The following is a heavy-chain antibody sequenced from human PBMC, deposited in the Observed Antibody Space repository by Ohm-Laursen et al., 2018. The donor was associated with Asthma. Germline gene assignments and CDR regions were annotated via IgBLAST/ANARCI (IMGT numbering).Heavy chain of an antibody. Sequence: ASVKVSCKASGYTFTSYDINWVRQATGQGLEWMGWMNPNSGNTGYAQKFQGRVTMTRNTSISTAYMELSSLRSEDTAVYYCARAMVTSYYYYYGMDVWGQGTTVTVSS. CDR2: MNPNSGNT. CDR1: GYTFTSYD. V-gene: IGHV1-8*01. D-gene: IGHD4-23*01. CDR3: ARAMVTSYYYYYGMDV. J-gene: IGHJ6*02.